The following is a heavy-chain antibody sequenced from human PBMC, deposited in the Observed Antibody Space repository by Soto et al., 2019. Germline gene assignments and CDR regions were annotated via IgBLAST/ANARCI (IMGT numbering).Heavy chain of an antibody. CDR1: GFTFSNAW. V-gene: IGHV3-15*01. D-gene: IGHD6-19*01. CDR2: IKSKTDGGTT. Sequence: EVQLVESGGGLVKPGGSLRLSCAASGFTFSNAWMSWVRQAPGKGLEWVGRIKSKTDGGTTDYAAPVKGRFTISREDSKHTMDLQMNSLKTEETAVYYCTTQWLGPPYWGQGSLVTVSS. CDR3: TTQWLGPPY. J-gene: IGHJ4*02.